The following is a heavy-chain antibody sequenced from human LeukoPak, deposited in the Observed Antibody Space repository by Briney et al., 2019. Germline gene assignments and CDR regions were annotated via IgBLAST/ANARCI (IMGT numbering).Heavy chain of an antibody. CDR3: TTDYYDYVWGSYRPDN. D-gene: IGHD3-16*02. V-gene: IGHV3-15*01. J-gene: IGHJ4*02. Sequence: PGGSLRLSCAASGFTFSSSGMHWVRQAPGKGLEWIGRIKSDGGTTDYAAPVKDRFTISRDDSKNTLYLQMNSLKPEDTAVYYCTTDYYDYVWGSYRPDNWGQGTLVTVSS. CDR1: GFTFSSSG. CDR2: IKSDGGTT.